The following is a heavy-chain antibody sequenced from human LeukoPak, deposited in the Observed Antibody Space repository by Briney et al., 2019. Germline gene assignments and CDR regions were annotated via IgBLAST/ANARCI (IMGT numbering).Heavy chain of an antibody. V-gene: IGHV4-4*07. D-gene: IGHD4-17*01. Sequence: SETLSLTCTVSGGSISSYCWSWIRQPAGKGLEWIGRIYTSGSTNYNPSLKSRVTMSVDTSKNQFSLKLSSVTAADTAVYYCARAYGDYELLYYYYYMDVWGKGTTVTVSS. J-gene: IGHJ6*03. CDR2: IYTSGST. CDR1: GGSISSYC. CDR3: ARAYGDYELLYYYYYMDV.